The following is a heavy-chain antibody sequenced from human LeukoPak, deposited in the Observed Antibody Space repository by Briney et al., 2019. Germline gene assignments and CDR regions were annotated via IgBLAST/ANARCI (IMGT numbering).Heavy chain of an antibody. CDR3: AKDLVGSSWYYFQH. Sequence: GRSLRLSCAASGFTFSIYGMHWVRQAPGKGLEWVAVISYDGSNKYYADSVKGRFTISRDNSKNTLYLQMNSLRAEDTAVYYCAKDLVGSSWYYFQHWGQGTLVTVSS. CDR2: ISYDGSNK. CDR1: GFTFSIYG. V-gene: IGHV3-30*18. D-gene: IGHD6-13*01. J-gene: IGHJ1*01.